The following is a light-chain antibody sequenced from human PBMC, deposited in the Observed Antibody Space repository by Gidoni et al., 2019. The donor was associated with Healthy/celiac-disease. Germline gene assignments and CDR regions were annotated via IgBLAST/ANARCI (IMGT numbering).Light chain of an antibody. CDR3: AAWDDSLNGRV. CDR1: SSNIGSNT. Sequence: QSVLTQPPSAPGTPGQRVTISCSGSSSNIGSNTVNWYQQPPGTAPKLLIYSNHQRPSGVPDRFSGSKSGTSASLAISGLQSEDEADYYCAAWDDSLNGRVFGGGTKLTVL. J-gene: IGLJ3*02. CDR2: SNH. V-gene: IGLV1-44*01.